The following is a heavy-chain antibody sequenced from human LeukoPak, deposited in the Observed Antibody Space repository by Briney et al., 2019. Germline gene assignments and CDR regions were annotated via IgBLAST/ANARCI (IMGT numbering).Heavy chain of an antibody. Sequence: SETLSLTCTVSGGSISSYYWSWIRQPPGKGLEWIGYIYYSGSTNYNPSLKSRVTISVDTSKNQFSLKLSSVTAADTAVYYCARVGIAAAGAFDYWGQGTLVTVSS. CDR2: IYYSGST. D-gene: IGHD6-13*01. CDR1: GGSISSYY. CDR3: ARVGIAAAGAFDY. J-gene: IGHJ4*02. V-gene: IGHV4-59*01.